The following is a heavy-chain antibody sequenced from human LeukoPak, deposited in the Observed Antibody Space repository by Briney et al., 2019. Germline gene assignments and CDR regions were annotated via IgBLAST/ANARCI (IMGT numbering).Heavy chain of an antibody. CDR1: GFTFSSYS. CDR3: ARLLGYSSGWYFDY. CDR2: ISSSSSTI. J-gene: IGHJ4*02. V-gene: IGHV3-48*01. D-gene: IGHD6-19*01. Sequence: GGSLRLSCAASGFTFSSYSMNWVRQAPGKGLEWVSYISSSSSTIYYADSVKGRFTISRDNAKNSLYLQMNSLRAEDTAVYYCARLLGYSSGWYFDYCGQGTLVTVSS.